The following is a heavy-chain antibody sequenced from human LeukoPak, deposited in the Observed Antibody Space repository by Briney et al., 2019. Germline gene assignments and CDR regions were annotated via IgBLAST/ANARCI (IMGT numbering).Heavy chain of an antibody. Sequence: SQTLSLTCTVSGGSISRGGYYWSWIRQHPGKGLEWIGYIYYSGSTYYNPSLKSRVTISVDTSKNQFSLKLSSVTAADTAVYYCARGTYYYGSGSYKKPNWFDPWGQGTLVTVSS. V-gene: IGHV4-31*03. J-gene: IGHJ5*02. D-gene: IGHD3-10*01. CDR3: ARGTYYYGSGSYKKPNWFDP. CDR2: IYYSGST. CDR1: GGSISRGGYY.